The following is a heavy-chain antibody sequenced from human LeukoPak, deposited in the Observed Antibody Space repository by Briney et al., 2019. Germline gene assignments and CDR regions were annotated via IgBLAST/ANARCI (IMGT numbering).Heavy chain of an antibody. J-gene: IGHJ4*02. CDR2: IWFDGSNI. Sequence: GRSLRLSCAAIGFNFSSYGMHWVRQAPGKGLEWVTSIWFDGSNIHYADSVKGRVIISRDNSKSALYLQMNSLRAEDTAIYYCARDSLPIAVTRPFDHWGQGALVTVSS. D-gene: IGHD6-6*01. CDR1: GFNFSSYG. CDR3: ARDSLPIAVTRPFDH. V-gene: IGHV3-33*01.